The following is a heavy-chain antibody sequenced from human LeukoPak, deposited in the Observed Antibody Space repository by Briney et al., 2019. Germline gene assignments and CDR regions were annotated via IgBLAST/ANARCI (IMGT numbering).Heavy chain of an antibody. V-gene: IGHV1-8*03. D-gene: IGHD5-18*01. CDR3: ARSGYSYGHDY. CDR2: MNPNSGNT. CDR1: GYTFTSYD. Sequence: ASVKLSCKASGYTFTSYDINWVRQATGQGLEWMGWMNPNSGNTGYAQKFQGRVTITRNTSISTAYMELSSLRSEDTAVYYCARSGYSYGHDYGGEGTLLTVPS. J-gene: IGHJ4*02.